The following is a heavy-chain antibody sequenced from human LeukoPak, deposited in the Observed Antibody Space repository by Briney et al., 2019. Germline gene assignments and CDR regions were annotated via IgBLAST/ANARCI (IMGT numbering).Heavy chain of an antibody. V-gene: IGHV4-31*03. Sequence: PSQTLSLTCTVSGGSISSGGYYWNWIRQHPGKDLEWIGYIYYSGSTDYNPSLKSRVTISVDTSKDQFSLKLSSVTAADTAVYYCARGVSYDSSGYYYYFDFWSQGTLVTVSS. D-gene: IGHD3-22*01. CDR3: ARGVSYDSSGYYYYFDF. CDR1: GGSISSGGYY. J-gene: IGHJ4*02. CDR2: IYYSGST.